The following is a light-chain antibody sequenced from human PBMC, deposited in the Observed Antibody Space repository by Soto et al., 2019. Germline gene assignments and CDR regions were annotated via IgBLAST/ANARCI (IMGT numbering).Light chain of an antibody. Sequence: QSALTQPPSASGSPGQSVTISCTGTSSDVGGYNSVSWYQHLPGKAPKLMIYEVSKRPSGVPDRFFGSKSANTASLTVSRLQAEDEADYYCSSYAGSDNYVFGTGTKVTVL. V-gene: IGLV2-8*01. CDR2: EVS. CDR1: SSDVGGYNS. CDR3: SSYAGSDNYV. J-gene: IGLJ1*01.